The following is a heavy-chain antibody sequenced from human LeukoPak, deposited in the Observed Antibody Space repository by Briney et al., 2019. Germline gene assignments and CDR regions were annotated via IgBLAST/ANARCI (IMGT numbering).Heavy chain of an antibody. CDR1: GFTFSSYS. CDR3: ARVDYDFWSGYSEIYYMDV. Sequence: GGSLRLSCAASGFTFSSYSMNWVRQAPGKGLEWVSSISSSSSYIYYTDSVKGRFTISRDNAKNSLYLQMNSLRAEDTAVYYCARVDYDFWSGYSEIYYMDVWGKGTTVTVSS. CDR2: ISSSSSYI. D-gene: IGHD3-3*01. J-gene: IGHJ6*03. V-gene: IGHV3-21*01.